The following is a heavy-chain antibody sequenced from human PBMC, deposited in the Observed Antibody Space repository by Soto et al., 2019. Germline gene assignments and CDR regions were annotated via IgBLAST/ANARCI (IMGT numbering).Heavy chain of an antibody. CDR2: ITSDTLTI. CDR3: ARSVEGDFDY. V-gene: IGHV3-48*02. Sequence: EVQLVESGGGLVRPGESLRLSCAASGFKFNIYSMNRLRQAPGKGLEWVSYITSDTLTIRYADSVRGRFIISRDNAGNSVFMQMNSLRDEDTATYYSARSVEGDFDYWGQGALVTVSS. D-gene: IGHD6-19*01. CDR1: GFKFNIYS. J-gene: IGHJ4*02.